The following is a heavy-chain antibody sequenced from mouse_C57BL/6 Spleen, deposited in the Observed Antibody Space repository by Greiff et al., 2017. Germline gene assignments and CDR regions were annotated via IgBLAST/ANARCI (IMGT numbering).Heavy chain of an antibody. CDR2: IDPEDGET. CDR3: ARGRGGYAMDY. D-gene: IGHD1-1*01. Sequence: VQLQQSGAELVKPGASVKLSCTASGFNIKDYYMHWVKQRTEQGLEWIGRIDPEDGETQYAPPFHGKATITADTSSNPASLQLSGLTSEDTAVYYWARGRGGYAMDYWGQGTSVTVSS. V-gene: IGHV14-2*01. CDR1: GFNIKDYY. J-gene: IGHJ4*01.